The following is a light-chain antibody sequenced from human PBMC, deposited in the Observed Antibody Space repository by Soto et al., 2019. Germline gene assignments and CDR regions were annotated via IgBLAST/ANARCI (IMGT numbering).Light chain of an antibody. CDR2: DAS. CDR1: QSVTSDS. V-gene: IGKV3-20*01. CDR3: QQYGSSPLT. Sequence: EIVLTQSPGTLSLSPGERATLSCRASQSVTSDSFAWYQQKPGQAPKLLIYDASSRATGIPDKFSGSGSRTDFTLTISRLAPEDFAVYYCQQYGSSPLTFGGGTKVEIK. J-gene: IGKJ4*01.